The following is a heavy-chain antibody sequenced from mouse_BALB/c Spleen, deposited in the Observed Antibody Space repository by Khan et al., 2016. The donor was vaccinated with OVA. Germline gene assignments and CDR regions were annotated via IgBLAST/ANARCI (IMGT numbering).Heavy chain of an antibody. J-gene: IGHJ2*01. CDR1: GYSITSGYG. D-gene: IGHD1-2*01. CDR3: ARTARIKY. V-gene: IGHV3-1*02. CDR2: IRYSGST. Sequence: EVQLQESGPGLVKPSQSLSLTCTVTGYSITSGYGWNWIRQFPGNKLEWMGYIRYSGSTNYNPSLKSRISITRDTPKNQLFLQLNSVTTEDTATYYCARTARIKYWGQGTTLTVSS.